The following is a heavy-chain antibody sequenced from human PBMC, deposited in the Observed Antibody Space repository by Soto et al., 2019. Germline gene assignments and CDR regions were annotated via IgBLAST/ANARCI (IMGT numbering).Heavy chain of an antibody. CDR1: GFTFSSYS. CDR2: ISSSSSYI. V-gene: IGHV3-21*01. CDR3: ARDALAVAGTRWFDP. J-gene: IGHJ5*02. D-gene: IGHD6-19*01. Sequence: AGGSLRLSCASSGFTFSSYSMNWVRQAPGKGLEWVSSISSSSSYIYYADSVKGRFTISRDNAKNSLYLQMNSLRAEDTAVYYCARDALAVAGTRWFDPWGQGTLVTVSS.